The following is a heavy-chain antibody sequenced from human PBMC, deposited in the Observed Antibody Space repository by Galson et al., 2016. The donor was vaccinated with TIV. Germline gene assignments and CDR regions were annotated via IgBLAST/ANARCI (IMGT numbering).Heavy chain of an antibody. CDR3: ATSRGHYYGLDV. J-gene: IGHJ6*02. D-gene: IGHD3-16*01. CDR1: GYSFTTYW. Sequence: QSGAEVKKPGESLKISCKASGYSFTTYWIGWVRQMPGKGLEWMGIIYPGDSDTRYNPSFQGQVTITADKSITTAYLQWSSLKASATAVYYCATSRGHYYGLDVWGQGTPVTVSS. V-gene: IGHV5-51*01. CDR2: IYPGDSDT.